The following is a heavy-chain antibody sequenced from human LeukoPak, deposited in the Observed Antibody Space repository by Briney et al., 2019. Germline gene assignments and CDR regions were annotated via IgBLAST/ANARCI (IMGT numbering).Heavy chain of an antibody. J-gene: IGHJ3*02. D-gene: IGHD2-15*01. Sequence: SETLSLTCTVSGGSISSSSYYWGWNRQTRGTGLEWIVSIYYRGSTYYNTSRKRRVTISVNKTKNKFSLKLSSVTGGGWAVYYCAIPWGLGYCIGGRRCCAFDIWGQGTMVTVSS. CDR2: IYYRGST. V-gene: IGHV4-39*07. CDR3: AIPWGLGYCIGGRRCCAFDI. CDR1: GGSISSSSYY.